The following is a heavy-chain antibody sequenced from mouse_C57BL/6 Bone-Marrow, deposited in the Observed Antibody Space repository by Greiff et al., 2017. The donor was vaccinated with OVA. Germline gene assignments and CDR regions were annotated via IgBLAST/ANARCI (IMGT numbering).Heavy chain of an antibody. Sequence: EVQLQESGGDLVKPGGSLKLSCAASGFTFSSYGMSWVRQTPDKRLEWVATISSGGSYTYYPDSVKGRFTISRDNAKNTLYLQMSSLKSEDTALYYCASLLQVKNYWGQGTTLTVSS. J-gene: IGHJ2*01. CDR3: ASLLQVKNY. CDR2: ISSGGSYT. V-gene: IGHV5-6*01. D-gene: IGHD2-14*01. CDR1: GFTFSSYG.